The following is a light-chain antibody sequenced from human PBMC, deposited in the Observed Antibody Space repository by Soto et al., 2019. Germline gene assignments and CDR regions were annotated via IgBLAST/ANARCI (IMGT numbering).Light chain of an antibody. Sequence: EIVMTQSPATLSVSPGERATLSCRASQSVSSDLAWYHQKPGQAPRLLIYGASTRATGIPARFSGSGSGTEFTLTINSLQSEDFAVFYCQQYGTLPLTFGGGTKVDIK. J-gene: IGKJ4*01. CDR1: QSVSSD. CDR2: GAS. CDR3: QQYGTLPLT. V-gene: IGKV3-15*01.